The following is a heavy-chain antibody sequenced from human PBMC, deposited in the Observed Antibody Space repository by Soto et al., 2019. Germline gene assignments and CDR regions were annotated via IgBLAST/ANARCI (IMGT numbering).Heavy chain of an antibody. D-gene: IGHD3-10*01. CDR2: INPSGGST. V-gene: IGHV1-46*01. Sequence: GASVKVSCKASGYTFTSYYMHWVRQAPGQGLEWMGIINPSGGSTSYAQKFQGRVTMTRDTSTSTVYMELSSLRSEDTAVYYCARDDYYGSGSNYYGMDVWGQGTTVTVSS. CDR1: GYTFTSYY. J-gene: IGHJ6*02. CDR3: ARDDYYGSGSNYYGMDV.